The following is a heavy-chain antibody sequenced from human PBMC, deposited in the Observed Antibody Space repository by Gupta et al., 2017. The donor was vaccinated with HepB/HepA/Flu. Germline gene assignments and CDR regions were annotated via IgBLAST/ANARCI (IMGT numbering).Heavy chain of an antibody. CDR1: GGSISGYY. CDR3: ARARYYRGACDM. V-gene: IGHV4-34*01. J-gene: IGHJ3*02. CDR2: INYGGSP. D-gene: IGHD2-15*01. Sequence: QVQLQQWGAGLLKPSETLSLTCAVYGGSISGYYWSWIRQPPGKGLEWIGEINYGGSPNYIPSLKSRVTISVDTSKNQFSLKLSSVTAADTAVDDCARARYYRGACDMWGQGTMGAVSS.